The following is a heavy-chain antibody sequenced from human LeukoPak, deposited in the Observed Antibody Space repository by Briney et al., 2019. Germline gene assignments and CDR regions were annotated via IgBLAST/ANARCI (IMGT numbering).Heavy chain of an antibody. CDR3: ARDQYCSSTSCYTDTNWFDP. CDR1: GGTFSSYA. V-gene: IGHV1-69*13. J-gene: IGHJ5*02. Sequence: GASVKVSCKASGGTFSSYAISWVRQAPGQGLEWMGGIIPIFGTANYAQKFQGRVTITADESTSTAYMELSSLRSEDTAVYYCARDQYCSSTSCYTDTNWFDPWGQGTLVTVSS. D-gene: IGHD2-2*02. CDR2: IIPIFGTA.